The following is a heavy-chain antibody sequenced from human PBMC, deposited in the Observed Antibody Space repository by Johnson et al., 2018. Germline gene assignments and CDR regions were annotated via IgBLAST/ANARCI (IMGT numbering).Heavy chain of an antibody. V-gene: IGHV3-30*03. CDR3: GSEAYTSGRTGVCDR. J-gene: IGHJ3*02. D-gene: IGHD1-1*01. CDR2: ISYDGNNK. Sequence: QLVESGGGLVQPGGSLRLSCAVSGFTFSNYWMNWVRQAPGKGLEWVAVISYDGNNKYYADSVKGRFTIYRDNPKNRLFVQMNRLTAEETAVDYCGSEAYTSGRTGVCDRWGQGTMVTVSS. CDR1: GFTFSNYW.